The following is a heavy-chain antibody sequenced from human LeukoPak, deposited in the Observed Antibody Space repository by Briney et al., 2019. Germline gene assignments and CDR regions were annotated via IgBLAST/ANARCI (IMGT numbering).Heavy chain of an antibody. J-gene: IGHJ4*02. V-gene: IGHV1-2*02. CDR1: GYTFTDYY. CDR2: INPKSGGT. D-gene: IGHD3-3*01. Sequence: ASVKVSCKASGYTFTDYYMHWVRQAPGQGLEWMGWINPKSGGTNYAQKFQGRVTMTRDTSISTAYMELSRLRSDDTAVYYCASTIFGVVIQRYYYGSPLDYWGQGTLVTVSS. CDR3: ASTIFGVVIQRYYYGSPLDY.